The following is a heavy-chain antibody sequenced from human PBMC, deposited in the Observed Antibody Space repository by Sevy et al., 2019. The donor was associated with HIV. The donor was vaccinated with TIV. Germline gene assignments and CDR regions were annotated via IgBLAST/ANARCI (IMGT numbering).Heavy chain of an antibody. CDR3: ARVFARAQGGSGRRYYGMDV. CDR2: HNHSGST. D-gene: IGHD3-10*01. Sequence: SETLSLTCAVYGGSFSGYYWSWIRRPPVKGLEWIGAHNHSGSTNYNPSLKSRVTISVDTSKNQFSLKLSSVTAADTAVYYCARVFARAQGGSGRRYYGMDVWGQGTTVTVSS. J-gene: IGHJ6*02. V-gene: IGHV4-34*01. CDR1: GGSFSGYY.